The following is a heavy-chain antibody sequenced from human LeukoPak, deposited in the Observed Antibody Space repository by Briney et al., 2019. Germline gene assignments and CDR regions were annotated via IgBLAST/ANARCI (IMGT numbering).Heavy chain of an antibody. D-gene: IGHD6-25*01. CDR3: AREQRGEAININQNWFDP. CDR1: GYTFTGYY. J-gene: IGHJ5*02. CDR2: INPNSGGT. Sequence: ASVNVSCKASGYTFTGYYMHWVRQAPGQGLEWMGRINPNSGGTNYAQKFQGRVTMTRDTSISTAYMELSSLRSEDTAVYYCAREQRGEAININQNWFDPWGQGTLVTVSS. V-gene: IGHV1-2*06.